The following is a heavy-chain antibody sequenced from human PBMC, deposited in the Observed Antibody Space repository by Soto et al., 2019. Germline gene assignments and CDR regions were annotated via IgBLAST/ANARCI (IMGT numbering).Heavy chain of an antibody. J-gene: IGHJ4*02. CDR3: ARDDYGDSNEFDT. CDR1: GDSMSDYY. CDR2: IYYSGST. V-gene: IGHV4-59*01. D-gene: IGHD4-17*01. Sequence: QVHLQESGPGLVKPSETLSLTCTVSGDSMSDYYWTWIRQSPGKRLEWIGFIYYSGSTNYNPSLKSRVTMSIDTAKKQFSLKLASVTAADTAVYYCARDDYGDSNEFDTWGQGTLVTVSP.